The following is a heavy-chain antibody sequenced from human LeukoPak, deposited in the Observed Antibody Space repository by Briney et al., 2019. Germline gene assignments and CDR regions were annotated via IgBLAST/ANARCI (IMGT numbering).Heavy chain of an antibody. D-gene: IGHD2-8*01. V-gene: IGHV4-59*01. CDR2: NSYSGST. Sequence: SETLSLTCTVSGGPISTYYWSWLRQPPGKELEWIGYNSYSGSTNYNPSLTSRVTISVDTSKNQFSLKLSSVTAADTAVCYCARVFVWRMDVWGKGTTVTVSS. CDR3: ARVFVWRMDV. J-gene: IGHJ6*03. CDR1: GGPISTYY.